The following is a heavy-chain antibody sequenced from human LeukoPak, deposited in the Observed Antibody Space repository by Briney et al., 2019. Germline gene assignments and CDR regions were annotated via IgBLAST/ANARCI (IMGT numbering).Heavy chain of an antibody. CDR2: INPSGGST. Sequence: ASVKVSCKASGYTFTSYYVHWVRQAPGQGLEWMGFINPSGGSTSYAQKFQGRVTMTRDMATSTDYMEVSSLKSEDTAVYYCARDNSQGDSAWWFDPWGQGTLVTVSS. CDR3: ARDNSQGDSAWWFDP. V-gene: IGHV1-46*01. CDR1: GYTFTSYY. D-gene: IGHD1-26*01. J-gene: IGHJ5*02.